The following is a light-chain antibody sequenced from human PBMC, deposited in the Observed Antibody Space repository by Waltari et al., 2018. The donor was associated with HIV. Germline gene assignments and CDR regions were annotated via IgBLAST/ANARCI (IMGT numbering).Light chain of an antibody. CDR3: SSYTTTNTVV. Sequence: QSDLTQPASVSGSPGLSITLSCPGTSTDISTSSFLSWYQQHPDKAPKLLIYDVDNRPSGVSRRFSGSRSGDTASLTISSIQADDEADYYCSSYTTTNTVVFGGGTKFTVL. CDR2: DVD. CDR1: STDISTSSF. J-gene: IGLJ2*01. V-gene: IGLV2-14*03.